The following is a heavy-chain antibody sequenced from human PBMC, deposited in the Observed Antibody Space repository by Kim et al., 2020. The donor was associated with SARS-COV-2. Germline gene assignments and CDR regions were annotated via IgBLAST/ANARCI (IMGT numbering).Heavy chain of an antibody. V-gene: IGHV4-34*01. CDR2: INHSGST. Sequence: SETLSLTCAVYGGSFSGYYWSWIRQPPGKGLEWIGEINHSGSTNYNPSLKSRLTISVDTSKNQFSLKLSSVTASDTAVYYCARGFPSSSFYYYYYYSMDVWGQGTTVTVSS. J-gene: IGHJ6*01. CDR1: GGSFSGYY. D-gene: IGHD6-13*01. CDR3: ARGFPSSSFYYYYYYSMDV.